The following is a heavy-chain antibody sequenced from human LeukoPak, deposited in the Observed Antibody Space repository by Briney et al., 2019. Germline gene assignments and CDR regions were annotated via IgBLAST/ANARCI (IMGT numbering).Heavy chain of an antibody. CDR2: IRYDGSNK. CDR1: GFTFSSYG. Sequence: PGGSLRLSCAASGFTFSSYGMHWVRLAPGKGLEWVAFIRYDGSNKYYADSVKGRFTIPRDNSKNTLYLQMNSLRAEDTAVYYCAKDQDDYGGSFDYWGQGTLVTVSS. V-gene: IGHV3-30*02. D-gene: IGHD4-17*01. CDR3: AKDQDDYGGSFDY. J-gene: IGHJ4*02.